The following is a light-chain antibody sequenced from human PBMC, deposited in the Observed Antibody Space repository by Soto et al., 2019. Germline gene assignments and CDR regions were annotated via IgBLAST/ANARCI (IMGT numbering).Light chain of an antibody. CDR3: QQSYSSWT. V-gene: IGKV1-39*01. CDR2: AAS. J-gene: IGKJ1*01. CDR1: QSISNY. Sequence: DIQMTQSPSSLSASVGDRVTITCRASQSISNYLNWYRQKPGKPPDLLIYAASSLHSGVPSRFSGSGSGTDFTLTISSLQPEDFATFYCQQSYSSWTFGQGTKVDIK.